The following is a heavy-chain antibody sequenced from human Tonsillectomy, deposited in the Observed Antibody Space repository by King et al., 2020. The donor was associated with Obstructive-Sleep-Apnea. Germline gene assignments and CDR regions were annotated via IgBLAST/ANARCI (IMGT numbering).Heavy chain of an antibody. D-gene: IGHD2-15*01. CDR3: AASGVVAATSSYFDA. CDR1: GGSFSGYY. CDR2: INHSGST. V-gene: IGHV4-34*01. J-gene: IGHJ2*01. Sequence: VQLQQWGAGLLKPSETLSLTCAVYGGSFSGYYWSWIRQPPGKGLGWIGEINHSGSTNYNPSLKSGVPISVDTSKTTFSLNLNSVTAAATALYYCAASGVVAATSSYFDAWGRGTLVTVSS.